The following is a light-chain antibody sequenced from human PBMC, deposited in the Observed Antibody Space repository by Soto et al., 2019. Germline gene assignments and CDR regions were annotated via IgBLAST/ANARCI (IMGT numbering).Light chain of an antibody. CDR2: EGS. CDR1: SSDVGSYNL. J-gene: IGLJ2*01. CDR3: CSYAGSSPV. V-gene: IGLV2-23*01. Sequence: QSALTQPASVSGSPGQSITISCTGTSSDVGSYNLVSWYQQHPGKAPKLMIYEGSKRPSRVSNRFSGSKSGNTASLTISGLQAEDEADYYCCSYAGSSPVFGGGTKVTVL.